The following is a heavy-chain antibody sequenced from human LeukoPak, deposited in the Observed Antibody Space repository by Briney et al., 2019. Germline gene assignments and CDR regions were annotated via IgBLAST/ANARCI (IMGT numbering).Heavy chain of an antibody. V-gene: IGHV3-30-3*01. D-gene: IGHD1-14*01. Sequence: GKSLRLSCAASGFTFNKYAIHWVRQAPGKGLEWVSVISYDGNGTYYADSVRGRFTISRDNSKNSLYLQVNSLRPEDTAVYYCARGKTATTSLNYWGQGTLVTVSS. CDR3: ARGKTATTSLNY. CDR2: ISYDGNGT. J-gene: IGHJ4*02. CDR1: GFTFNKYA.